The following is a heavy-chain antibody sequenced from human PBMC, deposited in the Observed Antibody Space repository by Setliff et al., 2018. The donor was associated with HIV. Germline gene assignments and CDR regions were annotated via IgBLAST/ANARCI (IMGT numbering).Heavy chain of an antibody. Sequence: ASVKVSCKASGYTFTDYYMHWVQQAPGQRLEWMGWINAGNGNTKYSQKFQGRVTITRDTSASTAYKELSSLRSEDTAVYYCARVQRHSGWYEGNYFDYWGQGTLVTVSS. V-gene: IGHV1-3*01. CDR3: ARVQRHSGWYEGNYFDY. CDR2: INAGNGNT. D-gene: IGHD6-19*01. CDR1: GYTFTDYY. J-gene: IGHJ4*02.